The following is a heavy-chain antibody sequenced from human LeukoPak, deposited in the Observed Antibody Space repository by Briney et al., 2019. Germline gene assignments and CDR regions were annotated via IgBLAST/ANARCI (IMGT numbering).Heavy chain of an antibody. CDR3: ARVKVGYSGYDYYFDY. D-gene: IGHD5-12*01. CDR1: GFTFSSYW. V-gene: IGHV3-7*01. J-gene: IGHJ4*02. CDR2: IKQDGSEK. Sequence: PGGSLRLSCAASGFTFSSYWMSWVRQAPGKGREGVANIKQDGSEKYYVDSVKGRFTISRDNAKNSLYLQMNSLRAEDTAVYYCARVKVGYSGYDYYFDYWGQGTLVTVSS.